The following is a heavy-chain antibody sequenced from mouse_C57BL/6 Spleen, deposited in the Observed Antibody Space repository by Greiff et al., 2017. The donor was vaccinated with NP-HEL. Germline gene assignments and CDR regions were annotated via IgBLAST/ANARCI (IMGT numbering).Heavy chain of an antibody. Sequence: QVQLQQSGAELVRPGTSVKMSCKASGYTFTNYWIGWAKQRPGHGLEWIGDIYPGGGYTNYNEKFKGKATLTADKSSSTAYMQFSSLTSEDSAIYYCARADGNYAYYFDYWGQGTTLTVSS. CDR1: GYTFTNYW. CDR3: ARADGNYAYYFDY. D-gene: IGHD2-1*01. J-gene: IGHJ2*01. CDR2: IYPGGGYT. V-gene: IGHV1-63*01.